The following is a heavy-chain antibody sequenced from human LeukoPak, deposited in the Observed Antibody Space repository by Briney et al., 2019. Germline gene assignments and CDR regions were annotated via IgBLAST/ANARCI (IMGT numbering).Heavy chain of an antibody. Sequence: PSETLSLTCTVSGGSISNYYWSWIRQSPGKGLEWIGYIYYTGNTNYSPSLESRVLISVDTSKNQFSLKLSSVTAADTAVYYCARHECGGSCYPEDYWGQGTLVTVSS. CDR2: IYYTGNT. J-gene: IGHJ4*02. CDR3: ARHECGGSCYPEDY. D-gene: IGHD2-15*01. V-gene: IGHV4-59*08. CDR1: GGSISNYY.